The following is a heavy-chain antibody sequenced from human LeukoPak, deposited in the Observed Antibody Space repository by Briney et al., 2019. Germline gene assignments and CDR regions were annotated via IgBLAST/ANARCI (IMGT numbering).Heavy chain of an antibody. J-gene: IGHJ4*02. CDR2: ISYDGSNK. CDR3: AREEYEAIFDY. D-gene: IGHD2/OR15-2a*01. Sequence: PGGSLRLSCAASGFTFSSYGMHWVRQAPGKGLEWVAVISYDGSNKYYADSVKGRFTISRDNSKNTLYLQMNSLRAEDTAVYYCAREEYEAIFDYWGQGTLVTVSS. CDR1: GFTFSSYG. V-gene: IGHV3-30*03.